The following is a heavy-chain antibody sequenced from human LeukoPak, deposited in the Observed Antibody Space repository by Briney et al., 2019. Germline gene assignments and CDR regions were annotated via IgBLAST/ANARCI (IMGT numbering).Heavy chain of an antibody. V-gene: IGHV3-23*01. J-gene: IGHJ4*02. CDR2: ISGSGGST. CDR1: GFTFSSYG. D-gene: IGHD5-18*01. Sequence: GGTLRLSCAASGFTFSSYGMSWVRQAPGKGLEWVSAISGSGGSTYYADSVKGRFTISRDNAKNTLYLQMNSLRAEDTAVYYCARWLWLWSYFDYWGQGTLVTVSS. CDR3: ARWLWLWSYFDY.